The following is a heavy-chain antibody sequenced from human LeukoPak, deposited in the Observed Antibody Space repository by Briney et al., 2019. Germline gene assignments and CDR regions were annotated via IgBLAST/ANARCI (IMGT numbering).Heavy chain of an antibody. D-gene: IGHD6-19*01. J-gene: IGHJ4*02. CDR3: ARDVAVAGIRYFDY. Sequence: GASVEVSCKASGGTFSSYAISWVRQAPGQGLEWMGGIIPIFGTANYAQKFQGRVTITADESTSTAYMELSSLRSEDTAVYYCARDVAVAGIRYFDYWGQGTLVTVSS. CDR1: GGTFSSYA. CDR2: IIPIFGTA. V-gene: IGHV1-69*13.